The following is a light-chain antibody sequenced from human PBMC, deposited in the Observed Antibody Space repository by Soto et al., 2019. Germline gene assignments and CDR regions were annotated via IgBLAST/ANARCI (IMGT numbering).Light chain of an antibody. CDR1: SSDIGGYIY. Sequence: QPVLTQPASVSGSPGQSITISCTGTSSDIGGYIYVSWYQQHPGKAPKLMIYDVSNRPSGVSNRFSGSKSGNTASLTISGLQAEDEADYYCSSYTGSSTQVFGTGTKLTVL. CDR2: DVS. V-gene: IGLV2-14*01. J-gene: IGLJ1*01. CDR3: SSYTGSSTQV.